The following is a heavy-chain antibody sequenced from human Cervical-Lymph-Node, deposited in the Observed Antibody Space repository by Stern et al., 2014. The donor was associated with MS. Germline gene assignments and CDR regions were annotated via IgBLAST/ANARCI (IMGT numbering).Heavy chain of an antibody. Sequence: VQLVESGGGLVQPGGSLRLSCAASGFTFSNYAMSWVRQAPGKGLEWVSGISASGGSIFYADSVKGRFTISRDNSKKTVSLQLKSLSAEDTAIYYCAKGGSVNKLRHYFDSWGQGTVVSVSS. J-gene: IGHJ4*02. V-gene: IGHV3-23*04. CDR1: GFTFSNYA. CDR2: ISASGGSI. D-gene: IGHD3-16*01. CDR3: AKGGSVNKLRHYFDS.